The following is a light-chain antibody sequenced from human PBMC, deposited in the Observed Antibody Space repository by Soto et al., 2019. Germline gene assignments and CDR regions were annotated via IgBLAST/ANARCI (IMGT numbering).Light chain of an antibody. V-gene: IGKV3-20*01. CDR2: GAS. J-gene: IGKJ5*01. CDR3: QQYGSSPPIT. CDR1: ESVVSSY. Sequence: ESVLTQSPGTLSLSQGERATLSCRATESVVSSYLAWYQLKPGQAPRLLIYGASSRATGIPDRFSGSGSGTDFTLTISRLEPEDFAVYYCQQYGSSPPITFGQGTRLEI.